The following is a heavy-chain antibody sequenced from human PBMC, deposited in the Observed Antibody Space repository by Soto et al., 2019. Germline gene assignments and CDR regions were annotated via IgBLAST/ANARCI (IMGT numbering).Heavy chain of an antibody. J-gene: IGHJ5*02. CDR2: INSDGNT. Sequence: ETLTLSGTAAGGSLVGDYWKWIRQPAGGGLEWIGRINSDGNTNYSPSLKSRVTMSGDPSRKQFSLPLTSVTAADTASSFCARARRLENWFDAWGPGSQVTVPS. CDR1: GGSLVGDY. CDR3: ARARRLENWFDA. D-gene: IGHD5-12*01. V-gene: IGHV4-4*07.